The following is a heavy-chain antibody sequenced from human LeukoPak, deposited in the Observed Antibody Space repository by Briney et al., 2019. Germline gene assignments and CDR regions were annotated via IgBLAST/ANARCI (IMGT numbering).Heavy chain of an antibody. CDR2: IYYGGNT. D-gene: IGHD5-24*01. V-gene: IGHV4-61*08. J-gene: IGHJ4*02. Sequence: RTSETLSLTCGVSGGSFNSDDYYWNWIRQPPGRGLEWIGYIYYGGNTNYNPSLRSRVTISMDTSKNQFSLKVNSVTAADTAVYYCARGEGARDGYNYEGPFYFDYWGQGTLVTVSS. CDR3: ARGEGARDGYNYEGPFYFDY. CDR1: GGSFNSDDYY.